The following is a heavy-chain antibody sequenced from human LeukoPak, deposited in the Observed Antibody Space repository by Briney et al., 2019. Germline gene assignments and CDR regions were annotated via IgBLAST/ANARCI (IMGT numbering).Heavy chain of an antibody. V-gene: IGHV4-30-4*08. D-gene: IGHD3-3*01. CDR2: IYYSGST. CDR1: GGSISSGDYY. CDR3: ASRRITIFGVASNDAFDI. Sequence: SETLSLTCTVSGGSISSGDYYWSWIRQPPGKGLEWIGYIYYSGSTYYNPSLKSRVTISVDTSKNQFSLKLSSVTAADTAVYSWASRRITIFGVASNDAFDIWGQGTMVTVSS. J-gene: IGHJ3*02.